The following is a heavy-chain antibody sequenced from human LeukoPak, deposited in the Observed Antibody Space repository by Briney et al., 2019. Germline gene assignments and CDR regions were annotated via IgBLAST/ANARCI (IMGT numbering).Heavy chain of an antibody. D-gene: IGHD3-9*01. CDR3: TRELMDYDVSTGLHHYNTDV. Sequence: GGSLRLSCVASGFTVSSNWMHCASHDARKGLVWDSRITGDGRNINNPDSVGGRFPISRDNAKNTLYLQMNTLRVEDTAVYYCTRELMDYDVSTGLHHYNTDVWGQGTTVTVSS. V-gene: IGHV3-74*01. CDR2: ITGDGRNI. J-gene: IGHJ6*02. CDR1: GFTVSSNW.